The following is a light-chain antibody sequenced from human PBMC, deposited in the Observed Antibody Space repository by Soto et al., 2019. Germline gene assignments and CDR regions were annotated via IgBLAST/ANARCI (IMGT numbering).Light chain of an antibody. CDR3: RSFDISRTYV. CDR1: SSNIGAGYG. CDR2: GIS. Sequence: QSALTQPPSVSGAPGQRVTISCTGTSSNIGAGYGVHWYQQLPGTAPKLLIYGISNRPSGVPDRFSGSKSGTSASLAITGLQAEDEADYYCRSFDISRTYVFGTGTKVTVL. V-gene: IGLV1-40*01. J-gene: IGLJ1*01.